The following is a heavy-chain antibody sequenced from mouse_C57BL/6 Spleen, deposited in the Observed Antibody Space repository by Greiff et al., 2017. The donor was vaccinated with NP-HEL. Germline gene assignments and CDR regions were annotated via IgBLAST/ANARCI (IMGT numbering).Heavy chain of an antibody. V-gene: IGHV1-82*01. CDR1: GYAFSSSW. CDR3: ARSHPYYAMDY. J-gene: IGHJ4*01. Sequence: QVQLQQSGPELVKPGASVKISCKASGYAFSSSWMNWVKQRPGKGLVWIGRIYPGDGDTNYNGKFKGKATLTADKSSSTAYMQLSSLTSEDSAVYFCARSHPYYAMDYWGQGTSVTVSS. CDR2: IYPGDGDT.